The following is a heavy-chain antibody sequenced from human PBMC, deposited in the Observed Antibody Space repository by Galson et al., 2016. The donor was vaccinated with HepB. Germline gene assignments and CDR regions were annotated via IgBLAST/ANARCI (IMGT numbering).Heavy chain of an antibody. J-gene: IGHJ3*02. V-gene: IGHV4-31*03. CDR2: IYFRGSS. Sequence: TLSLTCTVSGGSISSGGYYWSWIRQHPGKGPEWTGYIYFRGSSYYNPSLQSRATISVDTSKNQFSLRLSSVTAADTAVYYCARGRLNYYGSGNYYPAAFDIWGQGTMVAVSS. CDR1: GGSISSGGYY. CDR3: ARGRLNYYGSGNYYPAAFDI. D-gene: IGHD3-10*01.